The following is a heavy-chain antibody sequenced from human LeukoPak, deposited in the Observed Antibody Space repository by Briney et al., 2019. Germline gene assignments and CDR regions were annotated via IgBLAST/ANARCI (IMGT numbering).Heavy chain of an antibody. J-gene: IGHJ4*02. D-gene: IGHD6-6*01. CDR2: IYYSGST. Sequence: PSETLSLTCTVSGGSISSSSYYWGWIRQPPGKGLEWIGSIYYSGSTYYNPSLKSRVTISVDTSKNQFSLKLSSVTAADTAVYYCAREPRIAAQVPPVHFDYWGQGTLVTVSS. CDR3: AREPRIAAQVPPVHFDY. CDR1: GGSISSSSYY. V-gene: IGHV4-39*02.